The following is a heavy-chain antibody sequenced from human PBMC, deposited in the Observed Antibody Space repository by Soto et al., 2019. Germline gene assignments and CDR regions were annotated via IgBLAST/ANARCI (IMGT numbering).Heavy chain of an antibody. Sequence: QLHLVQSGAVVKKPGASVTVSCSASGYPVTAYYMHWVRQAPGRGLEWMGGINPATGAAKYTQTCQGRVTMARDTSTRTVFMELIGLSSEDPAVFYCASRGGVGVAGSADFDMWGQGTLVTVSS. J-gene: IGHJ3*02. CDR2: INPATGAA. D-gene: IGHD3-3*01. V-gene: IGHV1-2*02. CDR1: GYPVTAYY. CDR3: ASRGGVGVAGSADFDM.